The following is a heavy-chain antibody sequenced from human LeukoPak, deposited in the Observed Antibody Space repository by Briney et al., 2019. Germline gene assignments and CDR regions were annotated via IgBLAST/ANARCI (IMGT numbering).Heavy chain of an antibody. Sequence: GGSLRLSCAASGFTVSSNYMSWVRQAPGKGLEWVSDIYSGGSTYYADSVKGRFTISRDNSKNTLYLQMNSLRAEDTAVYYCARVNYDYVWGSYRHYYFDYWGQGTLVTVSS. CDR1: GFTVSSNY. D-gene: IGHD3-16*02. CDR2: IYSGGST. CDR3: ARVNYDYVWGSYRHYYFDY. V-gene: IGHV3-53*01. J-gene: IGHJ4*02.